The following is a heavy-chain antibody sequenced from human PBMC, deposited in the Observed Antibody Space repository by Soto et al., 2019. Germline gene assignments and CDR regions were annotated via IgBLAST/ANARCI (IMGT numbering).Heavy chain of an antibody. CDR2: IIPIFGTA. J-gene: IGHJ2*01. CDR3: ALETGYSSGWTTRYFDL. Sequence: QVQLVQSGAEVKKPGSSVKVSCKASGGTFSSYAISWVRQAPGQGLEWMGGIIPIFGTANYAQKLQGRVTITADESTSTAYMELSSLRSEDTAVYYCALETGYSSGWTTRYFDLWGRGTLVTVSS. CDR1: GGTFSSYA. V-gene: IGHV1-69*01. D-gene: IGHD6-19*01.